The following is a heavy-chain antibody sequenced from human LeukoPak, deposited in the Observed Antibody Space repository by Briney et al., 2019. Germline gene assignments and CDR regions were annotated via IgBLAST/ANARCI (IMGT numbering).Heavy chain of an antibody. V-gene: IGHV3-23*01. CDR2: ISGSGGST. CDR3: AKEMIRYSSGWTTRSPLDY. Sequence: PGGSLRLSCAASGFTFSSYAMSWVRQAPGKGLEWVSAISGSGGSTYDADSVKGRFTISRDNSKNTLYLQMNSLRAEDTAVYYCAKEMIRYSSGWTTRSPLDYWGQGTLVTVSS. CDR1: GFTFSSYA. D-gene: IGHD6-19*01. J-gene: IGHJ4*02.